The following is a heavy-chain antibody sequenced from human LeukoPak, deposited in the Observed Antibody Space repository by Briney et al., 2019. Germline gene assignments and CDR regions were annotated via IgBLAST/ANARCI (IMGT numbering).Heavy chain of an antibody. D-gene: IGHD1-26*01. CDR3: ARLKVDANNYFDY. Sequence: SWVRQPPGKGLEWIGYIYYSGSSYFSPSLKSRVTISVDTSKNQFSLKLSSVTAADTALYYCARLKVDANNYFDYWGQGTLVTVSS. CDR2: IYYSGSS. J-gene: IGHJ4*02. V-gene: IGHV4-30-4*01.